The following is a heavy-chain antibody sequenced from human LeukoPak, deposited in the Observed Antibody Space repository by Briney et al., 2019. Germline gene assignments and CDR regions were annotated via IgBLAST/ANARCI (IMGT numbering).Heavy chain of an antibody. CDR1: SGSISTYY. V-gene: IGHV4-59*08. D-gene: IGHD3-22*01. CDR2: IFHSGRT. J-gene: IGHJ6*02. Sequence: SETLSLTCTVSSGSISTYYWSWHRQSPGKGLEWMGYIFHSGRTTYNPSLSSRLTISVDTSKNQFYLELRSATAADTAVYYCARQGTSGSYLTGLDVWGQGTTVTVSS. CDR3: ARQGTSGSYLTGLDV.